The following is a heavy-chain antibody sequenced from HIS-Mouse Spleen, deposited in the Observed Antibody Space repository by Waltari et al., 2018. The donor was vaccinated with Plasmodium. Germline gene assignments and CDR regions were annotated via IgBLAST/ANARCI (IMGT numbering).Heavy chain of an antibody. Sequence: QVTLRESGPALVKPTQTLTLTCTFSGFSLSTSGMCMSWIRQPPGKALEWLARIDWDDHKYYSTSLKTRLTISKDTSKNQVVLTMTNMDPVDTATYYCARTTYSSSSAKYYYYGMDVWGQGTTVTVSS. CDR2: IDWDDHK. J-gene: IGHJ6*02. CDR3: ARTTYSSSSAKYYYYGMDV. V-gene: IGHV2-70*15. CDR1: GFSLSTSGMC. D-gene: IGHD6-6*01.